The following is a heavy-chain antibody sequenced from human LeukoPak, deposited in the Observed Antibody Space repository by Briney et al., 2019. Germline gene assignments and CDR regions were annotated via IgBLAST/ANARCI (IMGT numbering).Heavy chain of an antibody. V-gene: IGHV1-2*02. CDR1: GYTFTGYY. CDR2: INPSGGT. J-gene: IGHJ5*02. D-gene: IGHD6-19*01. CDR3: AREGGAVPWFDP. Sequence: ASVKVSCKASGYTFTGYYMHWVRQAPGQGLEWMGWINPSGGTNYAQKFQDRVTMTRDTSISTAYMELSRLSSDDTAAYYCAREGGAVPWFDPWGQGTLVTVSS.